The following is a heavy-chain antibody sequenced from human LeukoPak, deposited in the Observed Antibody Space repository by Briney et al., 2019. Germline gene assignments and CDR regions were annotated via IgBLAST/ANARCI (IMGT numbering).Heavy chain of an antibody. CDR2: ISYDGSNK. Sequence: QVPLVESGGGVVHPERCQRLSCVASGFPFSSYGVHWVCQAPGKRLEWEAVISYDGSNKYYEDFVKRRFTISRDKSKNTLYLQMNSLRAEDTAVYYCAKRFGYSSSWYLDFDYWGQGTLVTVSS. J-gene: IGHJ4*02. CDR3: AKRFGYSSSWYLDFDY. CDR1: GFPFSSYG. V-gene: IGHV3-30*18. D-gene: IGHD6-13*01.